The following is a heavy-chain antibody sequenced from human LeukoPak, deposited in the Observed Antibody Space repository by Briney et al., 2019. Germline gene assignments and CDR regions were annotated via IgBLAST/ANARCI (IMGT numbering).Heavy chain of an antibody. CDR2: IKSKTDGGTT. Sequence: PGGSLRLSCAASGFTFSNAWMSWVRQAPGKGLEWVGRIKSKTDGGTTDYAAPVKGRFTISRDDPKNTLYLQMNSLKTEDTAVYFCTSGAGYSGSYLHLASIDYWGQGTLVTVSS. J-gene: IGHJ4*02. D-gene: IGHD1-26*01. CDR3: TSGAGYSGSYLHLASIDY. V-gene: IGHV3-15*01. CDR1: GFTFSNAW.